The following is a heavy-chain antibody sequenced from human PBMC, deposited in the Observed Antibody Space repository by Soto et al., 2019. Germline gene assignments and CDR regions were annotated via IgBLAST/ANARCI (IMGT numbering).Heavy chain of an antibody. CDR1: GFTFSDHY. V-gene: IGHV3-72*01. CDR2: IRNKANSYST. D-gene: IGHD2-8*01. CDR3: TRVRIYADESGRPFDI. J-gene: IGHJ3*02. Sequence: EVQLVESGGGLVQPGGSLRLSCAASGFTFSDHYMDWVRQAPGKGLEWVGRIRNKANSYSTQYAASVKGRFTISRDDSKKYLSLQMNSLKTEDTAVYYCTRVRIYADESGRPFDIGGQGTVVTVSS.